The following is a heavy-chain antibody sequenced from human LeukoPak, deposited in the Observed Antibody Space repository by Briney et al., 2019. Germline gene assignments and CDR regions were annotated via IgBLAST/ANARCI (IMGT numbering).Heavy chain of an antibody. Sequence: ASVKVSCKASGYTFTSYGISWVRQAPGQGLEWMGWISAYNGNTNYAQKLQGRVTMTTDTSTSTAYMELRSLRSDDTAVYYCAREGSGSYLLYYFDYWGQGTLVTVSS. CDR3: AREGSGSYLLYYFDY. CDR1: GYTFTSYG. V-gene: IGHV1-18*01. D-gene: IGHD1-26*01. J-gene: IGHJ4*02. CDR2: ISAYNGNT.